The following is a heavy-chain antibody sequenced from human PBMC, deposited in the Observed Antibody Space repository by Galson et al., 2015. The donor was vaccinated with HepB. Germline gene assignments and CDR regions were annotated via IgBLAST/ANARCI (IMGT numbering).Heavy chain of an antibody. Sequence: SVKVSCKASGYTFTSYGISWVRQAPGQGLEWMGWIIPILGIANYAQKFQGRVTITADKSTSTAYMELSSLRSEDTAVYYCAREGQYCSSTSCSPFGEYFQHWGQGTLVTVSS. CDR3: AREGQYCSSTSCSPFGEYFQH. D-gene: IGHD2-2*01. J-gene: IGHJ1*01. CDR2: IIPILGIA. V-gene: IGHV1-69*10. CDR1: GYTFTSYG.